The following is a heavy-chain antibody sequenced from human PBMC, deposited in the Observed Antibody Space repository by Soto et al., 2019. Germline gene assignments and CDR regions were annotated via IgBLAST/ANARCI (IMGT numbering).Heavy chain of an antibody. CDR1: GYTFTGYY. CDR2: INPNSGGT. V-gene: IGHV1-2*04. J-gene: IGHJ5*02. Sequence: ASVKVSCKASGYTFTGYYMHWVRQAPGQGLEWMGWINPNSGGTNYAQKFQGWVTMTRDTSISTAYMELSRLRSDDTAVYYCARVGFLEWLNWFDPWGQGTLVTVSS. D-gene: IGHD3-3*01. CDR3: ARVGFLEWLNWFDP.